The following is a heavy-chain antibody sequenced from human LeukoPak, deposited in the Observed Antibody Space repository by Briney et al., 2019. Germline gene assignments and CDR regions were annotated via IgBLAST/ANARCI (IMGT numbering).Heavy chain of an antibody. CDR1: GYSFTSYG. Sequence: ASVKVSCKASGYSFTSYGISWVRQAPGQGLEWMGWISAYNGNTNYAQKLQGRVTMTTVTSTSSAYMELRSLRSVDTAVYYCARAPRGAYCGGDCGSQHWGQGTLVTVSS. V-gene: IGHV1-18*01. CDR3: ARAPRGAYCGGDCGSQH. D-gene: IGHD2-21*01. J-gene: IGHJ1*01. CDR2: ISAYNGNT.